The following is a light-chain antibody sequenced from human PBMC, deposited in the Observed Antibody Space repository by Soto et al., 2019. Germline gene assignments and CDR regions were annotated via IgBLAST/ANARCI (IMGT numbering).Light chain of an antibody. J-gene: IGLJ2*01. CDR3: QTWGTGIVV. CDR2: LNSDDSH. CDR1: SGHSSNA. Sequence: QLVLTQSPSASASLGASVKLTCTLSSGHSSNAIAWHQQQPEKGPRYLMKLNSDDSHSKGDGIPDRFSGSSSGAERYLTISSLQSEDEADYNCQTWGTGIVVFGGGTQLTVL. V-gene: IGLV4-69*01.